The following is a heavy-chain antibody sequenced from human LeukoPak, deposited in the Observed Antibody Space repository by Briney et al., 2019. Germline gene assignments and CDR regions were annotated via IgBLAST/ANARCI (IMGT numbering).Heavy chain of an antibody. D-gene: IGHD6-19*01. CDR2: VSTDGDT. Sequence: PGGSLRLSCTASGFTFSRYAMSWVRQAPGKGLEWVSSVSTDGDTYYTDSVKGRFTISRDVSRNTLFLQMISLRAEDTALYCCARSRSGSVAGTSDYWGQGTLVIVSS. CDR1: GFTFSRYA. V-gene: IGHV3-23*01. J-gene: IGHJ4*02. CDR3: ARSRSGSVAGTSDY.